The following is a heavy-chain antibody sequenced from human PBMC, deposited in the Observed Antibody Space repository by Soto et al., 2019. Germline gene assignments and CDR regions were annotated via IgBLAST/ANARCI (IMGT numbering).Heavy chain of an antibody. CDR3: ARFNGVVPYYYYRLDF. V-gene: IGHV4-59*01. D-gene: IGHD3-3*01. J-gene: IGHJ6*02. Sequence: SETLSLTCTVSGGSISSYYWSWIRQPPGKGLEWIGYIYYSGSTNYNPSLKSRVTISVDTSKNQFSLKLSSVTAADTAVYYCARFNGVVPYYYYRLDFWGQGTTVTGSS. CDR2: IYYSGST. CDR1: GGSISSYY.